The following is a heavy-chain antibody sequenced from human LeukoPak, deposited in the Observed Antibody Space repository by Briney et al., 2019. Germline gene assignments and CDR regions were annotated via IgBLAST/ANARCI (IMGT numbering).Heavy chain of an antibody. D-gene: IGHD2-2*01. CDR1: GDSVSSTA. CDR2: TYYRSKWCN. Sequence: SQTLSLTCAISGDSVSSTAWNWIRQSPSRGLEWLGRTYYRSKWCNDYAVSVKSRITINPDTSKNQFSLQLNSVTPEDTAVYYCARGGRGYCTSSSCYFDYWGQGTLVTVSS. V-gene: IGHV6-1*01. CDR3: ARGGRGYCTSSSCYFDY. J-gene: IGHJ4*02.